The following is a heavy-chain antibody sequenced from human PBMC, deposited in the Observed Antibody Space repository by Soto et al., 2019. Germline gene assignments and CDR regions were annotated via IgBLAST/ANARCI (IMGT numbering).Heavy chain of an antibody. Sequence: SETLSLTCTVSGGSISSYYWSWIRQPPGKGLEWIGYIYYSGSTNYNPSLKSRVTISVDTSKNQFSLKLSSVTAADTAVYYFARGLDDHYYDSSGYPPFYDYWGQGTLVTVSS. D-gene: IGHD3-22*01. CDR3: ARGLDDHYYDSSGYPPFYDY. CDR2: IYYSGST. V-gene: IGHV4-59*01. J-gene: IGHJ4*02. CDR1: GGSISSYY.